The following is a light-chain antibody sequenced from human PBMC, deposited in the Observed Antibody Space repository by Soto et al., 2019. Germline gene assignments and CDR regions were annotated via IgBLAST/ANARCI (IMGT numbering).Light chain of an antibody. V-gene: IGLV4-69*01. CDR2: LNSDDSH. CDR3: QTWGTGIHV. CDR1: SGHSSYA. Sequence: VLTQSPSASASLGASVKLTCTLSSGHSSYAIAWHQQQPEKGPRYLMKLNSDDSHSKGDGIPDRFSGSSSGAERYLTISSLQSEDEADYYCQTWGTGIHVFGTGTKVTVL. J-gene: IGLJ1*01.